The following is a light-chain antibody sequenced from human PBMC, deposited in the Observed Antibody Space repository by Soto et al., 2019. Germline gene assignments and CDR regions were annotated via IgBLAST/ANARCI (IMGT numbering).Light chain of an antibody. V-gene: IGKV1-5*03. CDR3: QQYNSYSEA. CDR2: TAS. CDR1: QSISTS. Sequence: GDRVTVTCRASQSISTSLAWYQQKPGKAPKLLIYTASSLESGVPSRVRGRVAWTECTRTISSLQPDDWQTYYGQQYNSYSEAFGQGIKLDIK. J-gene: IGKJ1*01.